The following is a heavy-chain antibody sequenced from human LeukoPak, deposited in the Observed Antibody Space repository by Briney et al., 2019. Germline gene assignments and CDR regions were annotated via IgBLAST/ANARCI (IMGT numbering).Heavy chain of an antibody. J-gene: IGHJ5*02. V-gene: IGHV1-69*13. CDR1: GGTFSSYA. CDR3: ASRRGYERYSWFDP. Sequence: GASVKVSCKASGGTFSSYAISWVRQAPGQGLEWMGGIIPIFGTANYAQKFQGRVTITADESTSTAYMELSSLRSEDTAVYYCASRRGYERYSWFDPWGQGTLVTVSS. D-gene: IGHD3-22*01. CDR2: IIPIFGTA.